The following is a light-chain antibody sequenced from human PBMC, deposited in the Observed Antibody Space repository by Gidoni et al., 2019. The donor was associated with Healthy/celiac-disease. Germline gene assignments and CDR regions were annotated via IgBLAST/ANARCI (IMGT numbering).Light chain of an antibody. V-gene: IGKV3-11*01. Sequence: EIVLTHSPATLSLSPGERATLSCRASQSVSSYLAWYPQKPGQAPRLLIYDASNRATGIPARFSGSGSGTDFTLTISRLEPEDFAVYYCQQRSNWPQITFGQGTRLEIK. CDR3: QQRSNWPQIT. CDR1: QSVSSY. CDR2: DAS. J-gene: IGKJ5*01.